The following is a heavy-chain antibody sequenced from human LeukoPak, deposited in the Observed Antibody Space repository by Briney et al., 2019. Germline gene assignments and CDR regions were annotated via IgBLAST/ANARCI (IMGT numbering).Heavy chain of an antibody. V-gene: IGHV3-21*05. CDR2: ISSSSSYI. CDR1: GFSFSRYS. D-gene: IGHD3-22*01. Sequence: GGSLRLSCTASGFSFSRYSMNWVRQAPGKGLEWISYISSSSSYIYYADSVKGRFTISRDNAKNSLYLQMNSLRAEDTAVYYCARDSLTEDPPIDYYMDVWGKGTTVTVSS. CDR3: ARDSLTEDPPIDYYMDV. J-gene: IGHJ6*03.